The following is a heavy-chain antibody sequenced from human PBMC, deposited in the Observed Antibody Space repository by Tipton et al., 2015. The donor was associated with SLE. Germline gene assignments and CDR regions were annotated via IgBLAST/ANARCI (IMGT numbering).Heavy chain of an antibody. J-gene: IGHJ4*02. CDR2: ISYDGSNK. V-gene: IGHV3-30-3*01. CDR1: GFTFSSYA. CDR3: ASTLAAEGY. D-gene: IGHD6-13*01. Sequence: SLRLSCAASGFTFSSYAMHWVRQAPGKGLEWVAVISYDGSNKYYADSVKGRFTISRDNSKNTLYLQMNSLRAEDTAVYYCASTLAAEGYWGQGTLVTVSS.